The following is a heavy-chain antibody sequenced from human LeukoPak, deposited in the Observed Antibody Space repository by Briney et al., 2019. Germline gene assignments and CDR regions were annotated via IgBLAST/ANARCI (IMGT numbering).Heavy chain of an antibody. Sequence: GGSLRLSCAASGFTVSSNYMSWVRQAPGKGLEWVSVIYSGGSTYYADSVKGRFTISRDNSKNTLYLQMNSLRAEDTAVYYCARDYGTAEVDTAMGHGYYYYGMDVWGQGTTVTVSS. D-gene: IGHD5-18*01. CDR3: ARDYGTAEVDTAMGHGYYYYGMDV. V-gene: IGHV3-53*01. CDR1: GFTVSSNY. J-gene: IGHJ6*02. CDR2: IYSGGST.